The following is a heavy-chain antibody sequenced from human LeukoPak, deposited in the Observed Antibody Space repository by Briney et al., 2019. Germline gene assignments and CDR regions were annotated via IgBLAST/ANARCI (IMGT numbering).Heavy chain of an antibody. CDR3: ARGGGLDV. V-gene: IGHV3-7*03. Sequence: GGSLRLSCAASGFTFSSYWMNRARQAPGKGLEWVAGINHNGNVNYYVDSVKGRFTISRDNAKNSLYLQMSNLRAEDTAVYFCARGGGLDVWGRGATVTVSS. CDR1: GFTFSSYW. J-gene: IGHJ6*02. D-gene: IGHD3-16*01. CDR2: INHNGNVN.